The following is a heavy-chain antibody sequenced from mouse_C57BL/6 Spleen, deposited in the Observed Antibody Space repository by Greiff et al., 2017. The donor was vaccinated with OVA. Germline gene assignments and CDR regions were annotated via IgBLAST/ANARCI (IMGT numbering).Heavy chain of an antibody. J-gene: IGHJ2*01. CDR2: INPNNGGT. CDR3: ARRDWLYYFDY. Sequence: EVMLVESGPELVKPGASVKIPCKASGYTFTDYNMDWVKQSHGKSLEWIGDINPNNGGTIYNQKFKGKATLTVDKSSSTAYMELRSLTSEDTAVYYCARRDWLYYFDYWGQGTTLTVSS. CDR1: GYTFTDYN. V-gene: IGHV1-18*01.